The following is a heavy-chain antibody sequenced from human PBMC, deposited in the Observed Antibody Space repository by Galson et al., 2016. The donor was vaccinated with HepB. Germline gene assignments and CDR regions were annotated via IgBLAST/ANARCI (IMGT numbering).Heavy chain of an antibody. CDR2: INAGNGHT. CDR1: GGTFESFA. V-gene: IGHV1-3*01. CDR3: ARPLVSGLDFYFLGLGV. D-gene: IGHD3-16*02. Sequence: SVKVSCKASGGTFESFAFTWVRQAPGQRLDWMGWINAGNGHTEHSQKFQGRLTVTSDTSANTVYMELSSLRSEDTAVYYCARPLVSGLDFYFLGLGVWGQGTTVTVSS. J-gene: IGHJ6*02.